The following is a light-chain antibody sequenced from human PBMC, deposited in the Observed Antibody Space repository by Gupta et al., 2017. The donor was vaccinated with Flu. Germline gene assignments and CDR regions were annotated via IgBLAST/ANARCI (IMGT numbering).Light chain of an antibody. CDR1: QDISNY. CDR2: DAS. V-gene: IGKV1-33*01. CDR3: QQYANVTPT. J-gene: IGKJ3*01. Sequence: DTQMTQSPSSLSASVGDRVIITCQASQDISNYLNWYQQKSGKAPKLLIYDASNLETGVPSRFSGSGSGTDCTFTISSLQPEDIATDDCQQYANVTPTFGPGTTVDIK.